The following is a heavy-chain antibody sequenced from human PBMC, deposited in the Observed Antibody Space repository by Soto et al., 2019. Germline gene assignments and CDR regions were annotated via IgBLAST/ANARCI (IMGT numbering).Heavy chain of an antibody. V-gene: IGHV3-30*18. Sequence: PGGSLRLSCAASGFTFSSYGMHWVRQAPGKGLEWVAVISYDGSNKYYADSVKGRFTISRDNSKNTLYLQMNSLRAEDTAVYYCAKVSHLYYYYGMDVWGQGTTVTVSS. CDR2: ISYDGSNK. J-gene: IGHJ6*02. CDR1: GFTFSSYG. CDR3: AKVSHLYYYYGMDV.